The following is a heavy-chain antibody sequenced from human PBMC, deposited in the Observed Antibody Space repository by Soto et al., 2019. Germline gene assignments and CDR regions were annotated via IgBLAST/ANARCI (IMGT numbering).Heavy chain of an antibody. J-gene: IGHJ4*02. CDR3: ARGQYSSGGGYFDY. CDR1: GFTFSSYE. D-gene: IGHD6-19*01. V-gene: IGHV3-48*03. Sequence: EVQLVESGGGLVQPGGSLRLSCAASGFTFSSYEMNWVRQAPGKGLEWVSYISSSGSTIYYADSVKGRFTISRDNAKIRVYLQMTSLRAEDTAVYYCARGQYSSGGGYFDYWGQETLVTVSS. CDR2: ISSSGSTI.